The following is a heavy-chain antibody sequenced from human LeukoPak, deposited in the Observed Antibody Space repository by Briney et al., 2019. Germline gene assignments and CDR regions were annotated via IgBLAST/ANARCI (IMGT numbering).Heavy chain of an antibody. CDR1: GVSISSYY. D-gene: IGHD1-1*01. CDR3: ARSSWNNNWFDP. J-gene: IGHJ5*02. CDR2: IYYSGST. Sequence: SETLSLTCTVSGVSISSYYWSWIRQPPGKGLEWIGYIYYSGSTNYNPSLKSRVTISLDTSKNQFSLKLNSVTAADTAVYYCARSSWNNNWFDPWGQGTLVTVSS. V-gene: IGHV4-59*01.